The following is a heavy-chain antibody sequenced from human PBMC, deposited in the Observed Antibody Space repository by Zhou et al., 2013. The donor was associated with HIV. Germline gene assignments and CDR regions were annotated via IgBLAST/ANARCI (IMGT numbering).Heavy chain of an antibody. CDR2: SIPIFGTA. CDR3: ARDEMATLFGYYYMDV. D-gene: IGHD5-12*01. V-gene: IGHV1-69*05. Sequence: QVQLVQSGAEVKKPGSSVKVSCKVSGGTFSNYAISWVRQAPGQGLEWMGGSIPIFGTANSAQKFQGRVTITTDESTSTAYMELSSLRSEDTAVYYCARDEMATLFGYYYMDVWGERD. J-gene: IGHJ6*03. CDR1: GGTFSNYA.